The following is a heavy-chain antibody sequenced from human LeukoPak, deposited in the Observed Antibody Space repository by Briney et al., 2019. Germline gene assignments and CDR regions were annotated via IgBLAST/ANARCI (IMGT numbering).Heavy chain of an antibody. J-gene: IGHJ6*02. CDR1: GFIFTNYW. D-gene: IGHD3-10*01. V-gene: IGHV3-7*01. CDR2: IKNDESEK. CDR3: ARFGFSGTMDV. Sequence: PGGSLRLSCAASGFIFTNYWMSWVRQAPGEGLEWVANIKNDESEKYYVGSVKGRFTISRDNAKNLVYLQMNSLRGEDTAAYYRARFGFSGTMDVWGQGTAVTVSS.